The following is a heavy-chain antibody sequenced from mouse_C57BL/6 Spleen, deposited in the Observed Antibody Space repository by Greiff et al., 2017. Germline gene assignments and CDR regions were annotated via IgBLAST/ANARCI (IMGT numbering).Heavy chain of an antibody. V-gene: IGHV1-50*01. J-gene: IGHJ3*01. CDR2: IAPSDSST. CDR3: ARSEDGSFAD. D-gene: IGHD2-3*01. Sequence: QVPLQQPGAELVKPGASVKLSCKASGYTFTSYWMQWVKQRPGQGLEWIGEIAPSDSSTNYNQKFKGKATLTVNTSSSTAYMQLSSRTSGDSAVNYCARSEDGSFADWGQGTLVTVSA. CDR1: GYTFTSYW.